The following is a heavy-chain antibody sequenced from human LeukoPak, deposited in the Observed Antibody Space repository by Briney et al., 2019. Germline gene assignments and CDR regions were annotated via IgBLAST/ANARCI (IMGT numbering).Heavy chain of an antibody. CDR1: GLTFRSSA. V-gene: IGHV3-23*01. CDR3: TTATDMIYFGSGSPSVDY. CDR2: ISVSGGST. D-gene: IGHD3-10*01. Sequence: GGSLRLSCAASGLTFRSSAMNWVRQAPGKGLEWVSAISVSGGSTYYADSVKGRFTISRDNSRNTLYLQMNSLKTEDTAVYYCTTATDMIYFGSGSPSVDYWGQGTLVTVSS. J-gene: IGHJ4*02.